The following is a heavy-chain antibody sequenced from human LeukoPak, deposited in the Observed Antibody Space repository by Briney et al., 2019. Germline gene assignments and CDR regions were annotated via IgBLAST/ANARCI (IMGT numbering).Heavy chain of an antibody. CDR3: ARAIGSIPDAFDI. CDR1: GFTFSNYA. Sequence: GRSLRLSCAASGFTFSNYAMHWVRQAPGKGLEWVAVISYDGSNKYYTDSVKGRFTISGDSSKNTLYLQMNSLRPEDTAVYYCARAIGSIPDAFDIWGQGTMVTVSS. V-gene: IGHV3-30*04. J-gene: IGHJ3*02. D-gene: IGHD2-15*01. CDR2: ISYDGSNK.